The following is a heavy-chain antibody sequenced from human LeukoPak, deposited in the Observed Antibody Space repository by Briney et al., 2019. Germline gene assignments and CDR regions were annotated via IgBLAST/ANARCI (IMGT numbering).Heavy chain of an antibody. J-gene: IGHJ3*02. V-gene: IGHV1-69*05. CDR3: ASWRGGITIFGVATAYAFDI. D-gene: IGHD3-3*01. CDR1: GGTFSSYA. Sequence: SVKVSCKASGGTFSSYAISWVRQAPGQGLEWMGGIIPIFGTANYAQKFQGRVTITTDESTSTAYMELSSLRSEDTAVYYCASWRGGITIFGVATAYAFDIWGQGTMVTVSS. CDR2: IIPIFGTA.